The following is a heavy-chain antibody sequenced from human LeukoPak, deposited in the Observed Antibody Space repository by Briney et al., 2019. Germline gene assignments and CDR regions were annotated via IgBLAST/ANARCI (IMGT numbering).Heavy chain of an antibody. CDR1: GFTFSGSA. Sequence: PGGSLKLSCAASGFTFSGSAMHWVRQASGTGLEWVGRIRSKANSYATAYAASVKGRFTISRDDSKNTAYLQMNSLKTEDTAVYYCTRLSGSSSIDYWGQGTLVTVSS. D-gene: IGHD6-13*01. V-gene: IGHV3-73*01. CDR2: IRSKANSYAT. CDR3: TRLSGSSSIDY. J-gene: IGHJ4*02.